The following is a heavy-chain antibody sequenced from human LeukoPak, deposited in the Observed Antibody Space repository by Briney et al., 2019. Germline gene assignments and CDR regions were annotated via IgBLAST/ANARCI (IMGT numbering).Heavy chain of an antibody. CDR1: GDSLRKSTFY. D-gene: IGHD1-1*01. V-gene: IGHV4-61*05. J-gene: IGHJ4*02. Sequence: SETLSLTCTVSGDSLRKSTFYWVWIRQPPGKGLEWIGYIYYSGSTNYNPSLKSRVTISVDTSKNQFSLKLSSVTAADTAVYYCARLDNWNDEDYWGQGTLVTVSS. CDR3: ARLDNWNDEDY. CDR2: IYYSGST.